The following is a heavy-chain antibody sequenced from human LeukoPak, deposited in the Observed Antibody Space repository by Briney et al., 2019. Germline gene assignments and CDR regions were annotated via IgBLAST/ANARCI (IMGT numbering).Heavy chain of an antibody. CDR3: AKHSSGWHYFDY. J-gene: IGHJ4*02. D-gene: IGHD6-25*01. CDR2: ISGSGGGT. V-gene: IGHV3-23*01. Sequence: GSLRLSCAASGFTFSTYGMSWVRQAPGKGLEWVSAISGSGGGTYFADSVKGRFTISRDNSKNTLFLQMDSLRADDTAVYYCAKHSSGWHYFDYWGQGTLVTVSS. CDR1: GFTFSTYG.